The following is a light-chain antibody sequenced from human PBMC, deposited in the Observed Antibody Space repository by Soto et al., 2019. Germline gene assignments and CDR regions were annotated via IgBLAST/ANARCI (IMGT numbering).Light chain of an antibody. V-gene: IGLV2-14*01. J-gene: IGLJ2*01. CDR3: TSYTSTSTLV. Sequence: QSALTQPASVSGSPGQSITISCTGTSNDIGANDYVSWYQHHPGQAPKILIYEAANRPSGVSHRFSGSKSGNTASLTISGLQAEDEAYYFCTSYTSTSTLVFGGGTKLTVL. CDR1: SNDIGANDY. CDR2: EAA.